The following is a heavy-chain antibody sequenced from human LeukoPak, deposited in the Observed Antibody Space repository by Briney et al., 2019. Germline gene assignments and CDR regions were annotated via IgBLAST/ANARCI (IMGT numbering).Heavy chain of an antibody. Sequence: SETLSLTCAVSGGSISSGGYSWSWIRQPPGKGLEWIGYIYYSGSTYYNPSLKSRVTISVDTSKNQFSLKLSSVTAADTAVYYCARAPVGDYAFDIWGQGTMVTVSS. V-gene: IGHV4-30-4*07. CDR3: ARAPVGDYAFDI. D-gene: IGHD3-16*01. J-gene: IGHJ3*02. CDR1: GGSISSGGYS. CDR2: IYYSGST.